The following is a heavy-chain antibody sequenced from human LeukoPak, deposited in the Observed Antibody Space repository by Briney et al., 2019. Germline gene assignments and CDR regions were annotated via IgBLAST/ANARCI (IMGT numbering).Heavy chain of an antibody. CDR2: ISVSGDNT. Sequence: GGSLRLSCAASGFTFSNYAMTWVRQAPGKGLEWVSAISVSGDNTYYADSVKGRFTISRDNSKNTLYLQMNSLRAEDTAVYYCAKDGGLWVSAHWGDSWGRGTLVTVSS. CDR1: GFTFSNYA. J-gene: IGHJ4*02. V-gene: IGHV3-23*01. D-gene: IGHD7-27*01. CDR3: AKDGGLWVSAHWGDS.